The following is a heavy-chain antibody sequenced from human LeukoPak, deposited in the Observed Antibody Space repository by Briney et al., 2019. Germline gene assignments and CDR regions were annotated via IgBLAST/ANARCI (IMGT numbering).Heavy chain of an antibody. J-gene: IGHJ4*02. CDR3: ARRDEVGASDY. D-gene: IGHD1-26*01. Sequence: SETLSLTCTVSGGSISSYYWSWIRQPPGKGLEWIGYIYYSGSTNYNPSLKSRVTISVDTSKNQFSLKLSSVTAADTAVYYCARRDEVGASDYWGQGTLVTVSS. CDR2: IYYSGST. CDR1: GGSISSYY. V-gene: IGHV4-59*01.